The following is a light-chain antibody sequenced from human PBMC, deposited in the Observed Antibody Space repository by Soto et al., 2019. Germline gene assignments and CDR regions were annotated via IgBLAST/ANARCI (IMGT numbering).Light chain of an antibody. J-gene: IGLJ1*01. CDR1: SSYIGSKY. CDR3: AAWDDSRSGYV. Sequence: QSVLAQPPSASGTPGQRVTISCSGSSSYIGSKYVYWYQQLPGTAPKLLIYRNDQRPSRISDRFSGSKSGTSASLAISGLRSEDEADYYCAAWDDSRSGYVFGTGTKVTV. CDR2: RND. V-gene: IGLV1-47*01.